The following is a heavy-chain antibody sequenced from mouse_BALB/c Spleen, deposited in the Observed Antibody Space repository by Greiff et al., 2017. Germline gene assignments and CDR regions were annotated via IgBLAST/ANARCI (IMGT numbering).Heavy chain of an antibody. Sequence: VMLVESGAELARPGASVKLSCKASGYTFTSYWMQWVKQRPGQGLEWIGAIYPGDGDTRYTQKFKGKATLTADKSSSTAYMQLSSLASEDSAVYYCARGGYYGYYFDYWGQGTTLTVSS. J-gene: IGHJ2*01. CDR1: GYTFTSYW. D-gene: IGHD2-3*01. V-gene: IGHV1-87*01. CDR2: IYPGDGDT. CDR3: ARGGYYGYYFDY.